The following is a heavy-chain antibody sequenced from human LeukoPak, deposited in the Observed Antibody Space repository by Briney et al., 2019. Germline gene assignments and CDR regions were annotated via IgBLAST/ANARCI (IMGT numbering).Heavy chain of an antibody. Sequence: GASVKVFCKASGYTFTSYYMHWVRQAPGQGLEWMGIINPSGGSTSYAQKFQGRVTMTRDTSTSTVYMELSSLRSEDTAVYYCARDVVVVVPAATSYGMDVWGQGTTVTVSS. CDR1: GYTFTSYY. V-gene: IGHV1-46*01. CDR2: INPSGGST. J-gene: IGHJ6*02. CDR3: ARDVVVVVPAATSYGMDV. D-gene: IGHD2-2*01.